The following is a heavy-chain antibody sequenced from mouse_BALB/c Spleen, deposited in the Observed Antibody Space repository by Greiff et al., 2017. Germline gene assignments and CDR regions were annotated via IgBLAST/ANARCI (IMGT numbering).Heavy chain of an antibody. D-gene: IGHD1-1*01. CDR1: GFNIKDYY. V-gene: IGHV14-4*02. Sequence: VQLKESGAELVRSGASVKLSCTASGFNIKDYYMHWVKQRPEQGLEWIGWIDPENGDTEYAPKFQGKATMTADTSSNTAYLQLSSLTSEDTAVYYCAYGSSSFAYWGQGTLVTVSA. J-gene: IGHJ3*01. CDR2: IDPENGDT. CDR3: AYGSSSFAY.